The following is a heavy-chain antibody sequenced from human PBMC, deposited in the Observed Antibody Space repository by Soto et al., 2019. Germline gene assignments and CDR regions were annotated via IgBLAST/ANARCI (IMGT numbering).Heavy chain of an antibody. CDR2: ISSSSSYI. Sequence: EVQLVESGGGLVKPGGSLRLSCAASGFTFSSYSMNWVRQAPGKGLEWVSSISSSSSYIYYADSVKGRFTISRDNAKNSLYLQMNSLRAEDTAVYYCAREMLVRGVNWFDPWGQGTLVTVSS. D-gene: IGHD3-10*01. CDR3: AREMLVRGVNWFDP. V-gene: IGHV3-21*01. CDR1: GFTFSSYS. J-gene: IGHJ5*02.